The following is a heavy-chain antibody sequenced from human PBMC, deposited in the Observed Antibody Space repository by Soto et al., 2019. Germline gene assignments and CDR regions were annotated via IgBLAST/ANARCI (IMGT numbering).Heavy chain of an antibody. CDR2: IYYSGST. CDR1: GGSISSGDYY. Sequence: SETLSLTCTVSGGSISSGDYYWSWIRQPPGKGLEWIGYIYYSGSTYYNPSLKSRVTISVDTSKNQFSLKLSSVTAADTAVYYCCRRPPSPHYYYYGMDVWGQGTTVTVSS. J-gene: IGHJ6*02. D-gene: IGHD2-15*01. V-gene: IGHV4-30-4*01. CDR3: CRRPPSPHYYYYGMDV.